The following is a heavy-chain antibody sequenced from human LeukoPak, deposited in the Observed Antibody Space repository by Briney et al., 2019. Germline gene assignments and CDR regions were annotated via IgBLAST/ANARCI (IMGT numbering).Heavy chain of an antibody. J-gene: IGHJ3*02. D-gene: IGHD3-3*01. CDR1: GGSISSYY. CDR2: IYYSGST. CDR3: ARSITIFGVVILSADAFDI. V-gene: IGHV4-59*12. Sequence: SETLSLTCTVSGGSISSYYWSWIRQPPGKGLEWIGYIYYSGSTNYNPSLKSRVTISVDTSKNQFSLKLSSVTAADTAVYYCARSITIFGVVILSADAFDIWGQGTMVTVSS.